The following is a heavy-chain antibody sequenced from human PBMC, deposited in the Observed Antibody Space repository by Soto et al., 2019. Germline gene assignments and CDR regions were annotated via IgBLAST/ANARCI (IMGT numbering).Heavy chain of an antibody. Sequence: SETLSLTCTVSGGSISSYYWSWIRQPPGKGLEWIGYIYYSGSTNYNPSLKSRVTISVDTSKNQFSLKLSSVTAADTAVYYCARVKAYYDILTGYPRDAFDIWGQGTMVTVSS. D-gene: IGHD3-9*01. CDR1: GGSISSYY. CDR2: IYYSGST. CDR3: ARVKAYYDILTGYPRDAFDI. J-gene: IGHJ3*02. V-gene: IGHV4-59*01.